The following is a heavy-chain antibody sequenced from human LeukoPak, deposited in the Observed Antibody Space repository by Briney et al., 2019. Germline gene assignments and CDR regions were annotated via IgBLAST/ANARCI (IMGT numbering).Heavy chain of an antibody. Sequence: GGSLRLSCAASGFTFSSYAMSWVRQAPGKGLVWVSRINGDGSTTSYADSVKGRFTISRDNAKSTLYPQMNSLRVEDTAVYYCARARGNTYGYFECWGQVTLVTVSS. CDR2: INGDGSTT. D-gene: IGHD5-18*01. J-gene: IGHJ4*02. CDR1: GFTFSSYA. CDR3: ARARGNTYGYFEC. V-gene: IGHV3-74*01.